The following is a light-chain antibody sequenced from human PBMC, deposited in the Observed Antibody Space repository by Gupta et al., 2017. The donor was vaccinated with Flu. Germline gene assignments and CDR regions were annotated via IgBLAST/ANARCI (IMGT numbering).Light chain of an antibody. CDR1: ALPNQF. V-gene: IGLV3-25*03. CDR3: QSADTTETYVV. Sequence: SSELTQPPSVSVSPGQTARITCSGDALPNQFAYWYQQKPGPAPVFVIRKDIERPSGISERFSGSTSGTTVTLTITGVQAEDEADYYCQSADTTETYVVFGGGTKLTVL. J-gene: IGLJ3*02. CDR2: KDI.